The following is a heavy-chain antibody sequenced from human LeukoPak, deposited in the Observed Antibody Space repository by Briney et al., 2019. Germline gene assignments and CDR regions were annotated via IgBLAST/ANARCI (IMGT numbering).Heavy chain of an antibody. CDR3: ARVYCSGGSCGLDP. CDR1: GYTFTGYY. D-gene: IGHD2-15*01. J-gene: IGHJ5*02. CDR2: INPNSGGT. V-gene: IGHV1-2*02. Sequence: GASVKVSCKASGYTFTGYYMHWVRQAPGQGLEWMGWINPNSGGTNYAQKFQGRVTITADKSTSTAYMELSSLRSEDTAVYYCARVYCSGGSCGLDPWGQGTLVTASS.